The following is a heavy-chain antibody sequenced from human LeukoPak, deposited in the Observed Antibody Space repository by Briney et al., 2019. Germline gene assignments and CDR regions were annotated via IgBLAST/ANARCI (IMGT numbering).Heavy chain of an antibody. CDR3: ARAFSRASPVDY. D-gene: IGHD2/OR15-2a*01. J-gene: IGHJ4*02. V-gene: IGHV4-39*01. CDR2: IYYSGST. CDR1: GGSISSSSYY. Sequence: PSETLSLTCTVSGGSISSSSYYWGWIRQPPGKGLEWIGSIYYSGSTYYNPSLKSRVTISVDTSKNQFSLKLSSVTAADTAVYFCARAFSRASPVDYWGQGALVTVSS.